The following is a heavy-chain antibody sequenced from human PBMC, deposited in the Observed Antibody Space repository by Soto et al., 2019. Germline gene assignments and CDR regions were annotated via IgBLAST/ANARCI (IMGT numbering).Heavy chain of an antibody. Sequence: GGSLRLSCAASGFTFSSYDMHWVRQATGKGLEWVSAIGTAGDTYYPGSVKGRFTISRENAKNSLYLQMNSLRAGDTAVYYCARDRYYDILTGYYYYYGMDVWGQGSTVTVSS. CDR1: GFTFSSYD. CDR3: ARDRYYDILTGYYYYYGMDV. D-gene: IGHD3-9*01. V-gene: IGHV3-13*01. CDR2: IGTAGDT. J-gene: IGHJ6*02.